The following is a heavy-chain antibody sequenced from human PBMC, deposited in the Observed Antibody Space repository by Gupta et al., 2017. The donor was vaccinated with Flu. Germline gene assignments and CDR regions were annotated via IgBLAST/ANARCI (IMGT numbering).Heavy chain of an antibody. D-gene: IGHD6-19*01. CDR3: AREEPNGGWPLDY. Sequence: QVQLVQSGAEVKKPGASVKVSCKASGYMFIDHYLHWVRQAPGQGLEWVGCINPNSDGTKLAQKFQGRVTITRDTSINTAYMELSRLRPDDTAVYYCAREEPNGGWPLDYWGQGTLVTVSS. V-gene: IGHV1-2*02. CDR1: GYMFIDHY. J-gene: IGHJ4*02. CDR2: INPNSDGT.